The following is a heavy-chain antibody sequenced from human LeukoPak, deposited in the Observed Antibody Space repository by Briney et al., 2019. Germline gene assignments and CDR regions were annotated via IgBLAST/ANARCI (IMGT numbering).Heavy chain of an antibody. V-gene: IGHV3-7*05. CDR3: ARDRKDYGDYVGFDH. CDR2: IKQDGSEK. Sequence: GGSLRLSCAAPGFTFSSYWMSWVRQAPGKGLEWVANIKQDGSEKYYVDSVKGRFTISRDNAKNSLYLQINSLRAEDTAVYYCARDRKDYGDYVGFDHWGQGTLVTVSS. J-gene: IGHJ4*02. CDR1: GFTFSSYW. D-gene: IGHD4-17*01.